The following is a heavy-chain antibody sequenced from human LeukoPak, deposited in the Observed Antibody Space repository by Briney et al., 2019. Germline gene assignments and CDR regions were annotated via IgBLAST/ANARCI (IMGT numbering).Heavy chain of an antibody. CDR3: ASRGYCSSTSCYYYYYYYYMDV. CDR2: IYYSGST. Sequence: SETLSLTCTVSGGSISSDYWSWIRQPPGKGLEWIGYIYYSGSTKYNPSLKSRVTISVDTSKNQFSLKLSSVTAADTAVYYCASRGYCSSTSCYYYYYYYYMDVWGKGTTVTVSS. D-gene: IGHD2-2*01. J-gene: IGHJ6*03. V-gene: IGHV4-59*08. CDR1: GGSISSDY.